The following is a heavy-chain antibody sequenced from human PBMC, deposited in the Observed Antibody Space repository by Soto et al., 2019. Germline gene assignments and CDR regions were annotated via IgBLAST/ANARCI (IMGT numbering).Heavy chain of an antibody. V-gene: IGHV3-30*18. J-gene: IGHJ4*02. CDR1: GFTFSAYG. CDR2: ISYDGSHK. Sequence: QVQLVESAGGVVQPGTSLRLSCAASGFTFSAYGMHWVRQAQGKGLEWVAVISYDGSHKTYTDSVQGRFTISRDKSKNTVHLQMNSLRAEDTALYYCVKEGRGYGGFDPNSYFENWGQGTLVTVSS. CDR3: VKEGRGYGGFDPNSYFEN. D-gene: IGHD5-12*01.